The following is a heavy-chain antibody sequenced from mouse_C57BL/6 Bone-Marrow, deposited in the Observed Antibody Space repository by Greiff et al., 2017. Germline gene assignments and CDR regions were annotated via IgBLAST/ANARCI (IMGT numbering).Heavy chain of an antibody. J-gene: IGHJ1*03. Sequence: EVKLMESGGGLVQPGGSLKLSCAASGFTFSDYYMYWVRQTPEKRLEWVAYISNGGGSTYYPDTVKGRFTISRDNAKNTLYLQMSRLKSEDTAMYYCAGHFSNDWYIDDWGTGTTVTVSS. V-gene: IGHV5-12*01. D-gene: IGHD4-1*01. CDR3: AGHFSNDWYIDD. CDR2: ISNGGGST. CDR1: GFTFSDYY.